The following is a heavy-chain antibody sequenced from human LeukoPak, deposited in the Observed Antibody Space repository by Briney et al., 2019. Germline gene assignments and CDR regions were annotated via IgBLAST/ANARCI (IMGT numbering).Heavy chain of an antibody. V-gene: IGHV3-9*01. J-gene: IGHJ4*02. D-gene: IGHD3-22*01. CDR3: AKGGGITMIAFDY. CDR1: GFTFDDYA. Sequence: GRSLRLSCAASGFTFDDYAMHWVRQAPGKGLEWVSGISWNSGSIGYADSVEGRFTISRDNAKNSLYLQMNSLRAEDTALYYCAKGGGITMIAFDYWGQGTLVTVSS. CDR2: ISWNSGSI.